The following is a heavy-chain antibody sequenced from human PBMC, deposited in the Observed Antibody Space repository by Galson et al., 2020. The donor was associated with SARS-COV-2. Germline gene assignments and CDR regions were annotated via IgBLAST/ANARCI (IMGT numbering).Heavy chain of an antibody. D-gene: IGHD2-21*01. CDR2: MSSDGGSK. CDR3: ARDYLRGHGGYYYYYGVDV. J-gene: IGHJ6*02. V-gene: IGHV3-30-3*01. CDR1: GFTFSRYA. Sequence: GGSLRLSCVASGFTFSRYAMHWVRQAPGKGLEWVAVMSSDGGSKYYADSVQGRFTISRDNSKDTLNLEMNSLRTEDTATYYCARDYLRGHGGYYYYYGVDVWGQGTTVTVSS.